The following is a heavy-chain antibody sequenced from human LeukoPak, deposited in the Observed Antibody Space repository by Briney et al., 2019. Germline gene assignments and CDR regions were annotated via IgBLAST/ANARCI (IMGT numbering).Heavy chain of an antibody. D-gene: IGHD5-24*01. Sequence: GGSLRLSCAASGFTFNTYTMNWVRQAPGKGLEWVSYISGSSGIIDYADSVRGRFTISRDNSKNTLYLQMNSLRAEDTAVYYCARGAGYNYPYYFDYWGQGTLVTVSS. J-gene: IGHJ4*02. CDR2: ISGSSGII. V-gene: IGHV3-48*01. CDR3: ARGAGYNYPYYFDY. CDR1: GFTFNTYT.